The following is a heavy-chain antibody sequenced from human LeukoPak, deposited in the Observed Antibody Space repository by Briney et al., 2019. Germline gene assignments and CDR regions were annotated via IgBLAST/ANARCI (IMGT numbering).Heavy chain of an antibody. CDR1: GDSISFNY. D-gene: IGHD1-26*01. CDR2: IDYSGST. V-gene: IGHV4-59*01. CDR3: AKRIGSYWY. J-gene: IGHJ4*02. Sequence: SETLSLTCTVSGDSISFNYWNWIRQPPGKGLEGIGHIDYSGSTSYNPSLKSRLTISIDPSKHQFSLYLSSVTAADTGVSYCAKRIGSYWYWGQGTLVTVSS.